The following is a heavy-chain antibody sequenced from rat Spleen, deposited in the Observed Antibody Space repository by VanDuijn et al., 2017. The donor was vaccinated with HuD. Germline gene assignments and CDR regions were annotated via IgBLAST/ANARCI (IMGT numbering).Heavy chain of an antibody. CDR3: ARSSYNNYYFHY. V-gene: IGHV3-3*01. CDR2: INNAGST. Sequence: EVQLQESGPGRVKPSQSLSLTCSVTGFSITSSYRWNWIRKFPGNKLEWMGYINNAGSTTYNPSLKSRISITRDTSRNQFFLQVNSVIIDDTATYYCARSSYNNYYFHYWGQGVMVTVSS. CDR1: GFSITSSYR. D-gene: IGHD1-10*01. J-gene: IGHJ2*01.